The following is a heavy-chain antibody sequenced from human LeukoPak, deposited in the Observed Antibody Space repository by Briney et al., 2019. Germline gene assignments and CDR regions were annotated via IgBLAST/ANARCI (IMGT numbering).Heavy chain of an antibody. V-gene: IGHV4-34*01. J-gene: IGHJ5*02. CDR3: ARGSLVRWNRARNWFDP. D-gene: IGHD3-10*01. Sequence: SETLSLTCAVYGGSFSGYYWSWIRQPPGKGLEWIGEINHSGSTNYNPSLKSRVTISVDTSKNQFSLELSSVTAADTAVYYCARGSLVRWNRARNWFDPWGQGTLVTVSS. CDR1: GGSFSGYY. CDR2: INHSGST.